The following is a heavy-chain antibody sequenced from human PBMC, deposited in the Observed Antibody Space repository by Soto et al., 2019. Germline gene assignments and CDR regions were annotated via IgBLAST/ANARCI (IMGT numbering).Heavy chain of an antibody. J-gene: IGHJ6*02. CDR3: ARSQGGSSSLDIYYYYYYGMDV. CDR1: GGTFSSYA. CDR2: VIPIFGTA. V-gene: IGHV1-69*01. Sequence: QVQLVQSGAEVKKPGSSVKVSCKAPGGTFSSYAISWVRQAPGQGLEWMGGVIPIFGTAKYAQKFQGRVTITEDEYTSTGYMELSSLRSEDTAVYYCARSQGGSSSLDIYYYYYYGMDVWGQGTTVTVSS. D-gene: IGHD2-15*01.